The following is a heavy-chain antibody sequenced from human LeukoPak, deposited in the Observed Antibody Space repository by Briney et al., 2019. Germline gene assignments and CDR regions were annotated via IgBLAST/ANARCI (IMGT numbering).Heavy chain of an antibody. CDR2: IYYSGST. V-gene: IGHV4-59*01. J-gene: IGHJ4*02. CDR3: AMSIAAAGMDY. Sequence: SETLSLTCTVSGGSISSYYWSWIRQPPGKGLEWIGYIYYSGSTNYNPSLKSRVTISVDTSKNQFSLKLISVTAADTAVYYCAMSIAAAGMDYWGQGTLVTVSS. CDR1: GGSISSYY. D-gene: IGHD6-13*01.